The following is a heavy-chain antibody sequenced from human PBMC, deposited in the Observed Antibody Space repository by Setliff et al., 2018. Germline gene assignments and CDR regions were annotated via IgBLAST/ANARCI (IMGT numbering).Heavy chain of an antibody. D-gene: IGHD3-10*01. CDR2: IKQDGSDK. CDR1: GFTFSNHW. J-gene: IGHJ5*02. Sequence: PGGSLRLSCAASGFTFSNHWMTWVRQAPGKGLEWVANIKQDGSDKYYVGSVKGRFTISRDNAKNSLYLQMSSLRAEDTAVYYCVKLVPQAISSDPWGPGTLVTVSS. CDR3: VKLVPQAISSDP. V-gene: IGHV3-7*03.